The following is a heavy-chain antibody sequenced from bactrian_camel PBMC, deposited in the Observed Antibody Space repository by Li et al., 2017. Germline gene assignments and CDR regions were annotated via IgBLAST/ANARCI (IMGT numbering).Heavy chain of an antibody. CDR1: GHDYNVNL. J-gene: IGHJ4*01. Sequence: QLVESGGGSVQAGGSLRLSCAASGHDYNVNLAGWFRQAPGKGLEWVSSSSSGALSLVYADSVKGRFTISRDNAKNTVYLLMNSLKPEDTAVYYCVKPNPDARGGFDHWGQGTQVTVS. CDR3: VKPNPDARGGFDH. CDR2: SSSGALSL. V-gene: IGHV3S25*01. D-gene: IGHD1*01.